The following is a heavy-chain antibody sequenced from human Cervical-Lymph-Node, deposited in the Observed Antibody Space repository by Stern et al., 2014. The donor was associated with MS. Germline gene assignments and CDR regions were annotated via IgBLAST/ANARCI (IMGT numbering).Heavy chain of an antibody. D-gene: IGHD6-13*01. Sequence: QVQLQESGPGLVKPSETLSLTCTVSGGSISSYYWSWIRQHPGKGLEWIGYIYYSGSTYYNPSLKSRVTISVDTSKNQFSLKLSSVTAADTAVYYCARDGSAAGAGFDYWGQGTLVTVSS. CDR2: IYYSGST. CDR1: GGSISSYY. CDR3: ARDGSAAGAGFDY. V-gene: IGHV4-59*06. J-gene: IGHJ4*02.